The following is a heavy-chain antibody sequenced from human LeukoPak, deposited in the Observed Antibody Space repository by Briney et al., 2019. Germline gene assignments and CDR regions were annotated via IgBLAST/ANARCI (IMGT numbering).Heavy chain of an antibody. J-gene: IGHJ3*02. CDR1: GFTFSSYG. V-gene: IGHV3-30*18. CDR3: AKAPVFMVRGVINYAFDI. D-gene: IGHD3-10*01. Sequence: GGSLRLSCAASGFTFSSYGMHWVRQAPGKGLEWVAVISYDGSNKYYADSVKGRFTISRDNSKNTLYLQMNSLRAEDTAVYYCAKAPVFMVRGVINYAFDIWGQGTMVTVSS. CDR2: ISYDGSNK.